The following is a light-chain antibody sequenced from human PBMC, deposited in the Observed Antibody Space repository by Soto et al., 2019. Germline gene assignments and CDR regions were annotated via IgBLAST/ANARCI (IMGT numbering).Light chain of an antibody. V-gene: IGKV3-20*01. CDR1: QGFSSQ. Sequence: EIVLTQSPGTLSLSPGERATLSCRASQGFSSQLAWYQQKPGQAPRLLIHGASSRASGTPDRFSGSGSGTDFTLTISRLEPEDFAVYYCQQYGSSPRTFGQGTKVDIK. CDR3: QQYGSSPRT. J-gene: IGKJ1*01. CDR2: GAS.